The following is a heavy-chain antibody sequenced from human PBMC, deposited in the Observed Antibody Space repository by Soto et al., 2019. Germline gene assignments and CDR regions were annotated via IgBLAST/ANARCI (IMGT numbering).Heavy chain of an antibody. CDR1: GYTFTDYY. CDR3: ACSWIQLWDQTY. Sequence: QVQLVQSGAEVKKPGASVKVSCKASGYTFTDYYIHWVRQAPGQGLEWMGWINPNSGSTNYGQNFEGRITMTRDTSIGTVYMELSRLRSDDTATYFCACSWIQLWDQTYWGQGTLVTVSS. J-gene: IGHJ4*02. CDR2: INPNSGST. D-gene: IGHD5-18*01. V-gene: IGHV1-2*02.